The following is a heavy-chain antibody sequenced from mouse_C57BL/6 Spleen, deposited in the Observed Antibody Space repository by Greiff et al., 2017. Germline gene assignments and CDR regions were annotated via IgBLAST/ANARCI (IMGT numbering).Heavy chain of an antibody. CDR3: ARSYYATDY. J-gene: IGHJ4*01. Sequence: QVQLQQSGAGLVKPGASVTMSCKASGYPFTSYWITWVKQRPGQGLEWIGDIDPGSGSTNYNEKFKSKATLTVDTSSSTAYMQLSSLTSEDSAVYYCARSYYATDYWGQGTSVTVSS. CDR1: GYPFTSYW. V-gene: IGHV1-55*01. CDR2: IDPGSGST.